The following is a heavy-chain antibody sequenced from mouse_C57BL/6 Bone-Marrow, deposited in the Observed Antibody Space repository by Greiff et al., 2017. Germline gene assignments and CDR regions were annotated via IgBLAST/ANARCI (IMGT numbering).Heavy chain of an antibody. CDR2: ITPSSGYT. CDR1: GYTFTSYT. D-gene: IGHD1-1*01. Sequence: VPLQPSGAELARPGASVKMSCKASGYTFTSYTMHRVKQRPGQGLEWIGYITPSSGYTKYNQKFKDKATLTADKSSSTAYMQLSSLTSEDSAVYYCASLYGLAYWGQGTPLTVSS. J-gene: IGHJ2*01. CDR3: ASLYGLAY. V-gene: IGHV1-4*01.